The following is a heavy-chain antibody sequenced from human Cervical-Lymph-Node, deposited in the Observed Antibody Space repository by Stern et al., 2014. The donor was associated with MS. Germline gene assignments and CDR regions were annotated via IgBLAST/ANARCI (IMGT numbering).Heavy chain of an antibody. CDR2: VFLSGST. D-gene: IGHD3-10*01. CDR1: GGSITSSHW. J-gene: IGHJ4*02. V-gene: IGHV4-4*02. Sequence: HVQLQESGPGLVKPSGTLSLTCAVSGGSITSSHWWRWVRQPPGKGLEMIGEVFLSGSTNYTSSLKRLVSVPLDKAKKQFSLSLKSLTAADTAVYYCARRASGYYFDSWGQGTLVTVSS. CDR3: ARRASGYYFDS.